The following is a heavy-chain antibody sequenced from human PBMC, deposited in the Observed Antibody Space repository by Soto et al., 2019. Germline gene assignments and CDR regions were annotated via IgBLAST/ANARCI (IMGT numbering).Heavy chain of an antibody. Sequence: PSETKCLTSSVAGGYISSYYLSWIRQPPGKGLEWIGYIYYSGSTNYNPSLKSRVTISVDTSKNQFSLKLSSVTAADTAVYYCAGAGRWFGPTFLDYWGQGTLVTVSS. CDR1: GGYISSYY. D-gene: IGHD3-10*01. V-gene: IGHV4-59*01. CDR3: AGAGRWFGPTFLDY. J-gene: IGHJ4*02. CDR2: IYYSGST.